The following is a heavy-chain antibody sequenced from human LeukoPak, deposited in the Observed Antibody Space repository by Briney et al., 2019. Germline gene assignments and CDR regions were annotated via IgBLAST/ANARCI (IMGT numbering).Heavy chain of an antibody. V-gene: IGHV3-33*08. D-gene: IGHD6-6*01. CDR1: GFTFSSYG. Sequence: QPGGSLRLSCAASGFTFSSYGMHWVRQAPGKGLEWVAVIWYDGSNKYYAESVKGRFTISRDNSKNTLYLQMNNLRAEDTAVYYCAARASSSSLDSVLDVWGQGTTVTVSS. CDR2: IWYDGSNK. J-gene: IGHJ6*02. CDR3: AARASSSSLDSVLDV.